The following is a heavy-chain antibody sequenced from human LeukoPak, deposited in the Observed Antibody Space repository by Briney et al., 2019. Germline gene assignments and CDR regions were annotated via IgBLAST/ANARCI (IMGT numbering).Heavy chain of an antibody. D-gene: IGHD2/OR15-2a*01. Sequence: GGSLRLSCAASGFTFSSYSMNWVRQAPGKGLEWVSSISSSSSYIYYADSVKGRFTISRDNAKNSLYLQMNSLRAEDTAVYYCARDVMNIYDWFDPWGQGTLVTVSS. CDR3: ARDVMNIYDWFDP. CDR1: GFTFSSYS. CDR2: ISSSSSYI. J-gene: IGHJ5*02. V-gene: IGHV3-21*01.